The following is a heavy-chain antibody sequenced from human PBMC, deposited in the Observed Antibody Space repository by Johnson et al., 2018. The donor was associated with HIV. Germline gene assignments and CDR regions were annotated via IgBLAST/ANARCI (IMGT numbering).Heavy chain of an antibody. CDR2: IRYDGSNK. J-gene: IGHJ3*01. CDR3: ASGGPLSGSDECCFDV. D-gene: IGHD1-26*01. CDR1: GFTFSSYA. V-gene: IGHV3-30*02. Sequence: QVQLVESGGDLVKPGGSLRLSCAASGFTFSSYAMHWVRQAPGKGLEWVAFIRYDGSNKYYADSVKGRFTISRDNSKNTLCLQMNSLRVEDTPVSSCASGGPLSGSDECCFDVWGQGTMVTVSS.